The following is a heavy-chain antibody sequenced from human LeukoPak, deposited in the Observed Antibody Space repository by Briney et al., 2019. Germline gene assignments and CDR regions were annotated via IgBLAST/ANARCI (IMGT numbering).Heavy chain of an antibody. Sequence: PSETLSLTCAVSGGSISSGGYSWSWIRQPPGKGLEWIGYIYHSGSTYYNPSLKSRVTISVDRSKNQFSLKLSSVTAADTAVYYCARGNSRPLRLRYYGMDVWGQGTTVTVSS. J-gene: IGHJ6*02. D-gene: IGHD6-13*01. V-gene: IGHV4-30-2*01. CDR3: ARGNSRPLRLRYYGMDV. CDR1: GGSISSGGYS. CDR2: IYHSGST.